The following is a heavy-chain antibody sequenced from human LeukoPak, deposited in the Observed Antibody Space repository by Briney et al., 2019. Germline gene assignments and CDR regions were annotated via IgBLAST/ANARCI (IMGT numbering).Heavy chain of an antibody. D-gene: IGHD3-3*01. CDR3: AKTSSRRVNYDFWSDYQKPNAFDI. CDR2: ISGSGGST. J-gene: IGHJ3*02. V-gene: IGHV3-23*01. Sequence: GGSLRLSCAASGFTFSSYAMSWVRQAPGKGLEWVSAISGSGGSTYYADSAKGRFTISRDNSKNTLYLQMNSLRAEDTAVYYCAKTSSRRVNYDFWSDYQKPNAFDIWGQGTMVTVSS. CDR1: GFTFSSYA.